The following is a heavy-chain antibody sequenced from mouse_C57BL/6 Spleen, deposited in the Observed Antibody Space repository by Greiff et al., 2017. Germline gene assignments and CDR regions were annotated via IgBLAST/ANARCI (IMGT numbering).Heavy chain of an antibody. Sequence: QVQLQQPGAELVKPGASVKLSCKASGYTFTSYWMHWVKQRPGQGLEWIGMIHPNSGSTNYNEKFKSKATLTVDKSSSTAYMQRSSLTSEDSAVYYCAPYGNSAWFAYWGQGTLVTVSA. CDR2: IHPNSGST. D-gene: IGHD2-1*01. V-gene: IGHV1-64*01. CDR1: GYTFTSYW. J-gene: IGHJ3*01. CDR3: APYGNSAWFAY.